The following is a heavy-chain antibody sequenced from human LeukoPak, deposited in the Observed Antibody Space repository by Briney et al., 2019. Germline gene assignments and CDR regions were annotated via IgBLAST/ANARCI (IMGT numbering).Heavy chain of an antibody. J-gene: IGHJ4*02. CDR2: ISGSGGST. D-gene: IGHD6-13*01. CDR3: AIHSSSWYRDYLDY. CDR1: GFTFSSYA. V-gene: IGHV3-23*01. Sequence: GGSLRLSCAASGFTFSSYAMTWVRQAPGKGLEWVSAISGSGGSTYYADSVKGRFTISRDNSKNTLYLQMNSLRAEDTAVYYCAIHSSSWYRDYLDYWGQGTLVTVSS.